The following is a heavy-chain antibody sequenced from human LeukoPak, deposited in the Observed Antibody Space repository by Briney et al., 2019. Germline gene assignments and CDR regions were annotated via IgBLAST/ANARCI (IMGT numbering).Heavy chain of an antibody. CDR3: ASSGSYRFDY. CDR2: ISSSSSYT. J-gene: IGHJ4*02. Sequence: GGSLRLSCVASGFTFSDYYMSWIRQAPGKGLEWVSYISSSSSYTNYADSVKGRFTISRDNAKNSLYLQMNSLRAEDTAVYYCASSGSYRFDYWGQGTLVTVSS. V-gene: IGHV3-11*06. D-gene: IGHD1-26*01. CDR1: GFTFSDYY.